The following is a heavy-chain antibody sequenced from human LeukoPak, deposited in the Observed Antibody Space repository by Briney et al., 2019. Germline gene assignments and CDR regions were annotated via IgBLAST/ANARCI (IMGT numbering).Heavy chain of an antibody. CDR3: ARDPLGYCGGDCCPYFDY. CDR2: IKQDGSEK. J-gene: IGHJ4*02. D-gene: IGHD2-21*02. CDR1: GFTFSFYS. V-gene: IGHV3-7*01. Sequence: GGSLRLSCAASGFTFSFYSMNWVRQAPGKGLEWVANIKQDGSEKYYVDSVKGRFTISRDNAKNSLYLQMNSLRAEDTAVYYCARDPLGYCGGDCCPYFDYWGQGTLVTVSS.